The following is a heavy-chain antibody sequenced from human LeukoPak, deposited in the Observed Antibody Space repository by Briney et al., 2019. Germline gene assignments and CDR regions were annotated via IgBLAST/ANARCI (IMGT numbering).Heavy chain of an antibody. CDR1: GGSISGYY. CDR2: IYYTGST. D-gene: IGHD4-23*01. Sequence: PSETLSLTCTVSGGSISGYYWSWLRQPPGKGLEWIGCIYYTGSTSYNPSLKSRVTISVDTSKNHFSMKLSSVTAADTAVYYCARYGGRPSNYFGPWGQGTLITVSS. V-gene: IGHV4-59*08. CDR3: ARYGGRPSNYFGP. J-gene: IGHJ4*02.